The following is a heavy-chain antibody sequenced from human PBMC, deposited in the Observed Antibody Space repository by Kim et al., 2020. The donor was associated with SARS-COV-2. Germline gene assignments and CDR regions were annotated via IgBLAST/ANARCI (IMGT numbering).Heavy chain of an antibody. CDR1: GGSFSGYY. V-gene: IGHV4-34*01. CDR2: INHSGST. Sequence: SETLSLTCAVYGGSFSGYYWSWIRQPPGKGLEWIGEINHSGSTNYNPSLKSRVTISVDTSKNQFSLKLSSVTAADTAVYYCASGSRVFSTRSPWWFDPWGQGTLVTVSS. CDR3: ASGSRVFSTRSPWWFDP. J-gene: IGHJ5*02. D-gene: IGHD2-2*01.